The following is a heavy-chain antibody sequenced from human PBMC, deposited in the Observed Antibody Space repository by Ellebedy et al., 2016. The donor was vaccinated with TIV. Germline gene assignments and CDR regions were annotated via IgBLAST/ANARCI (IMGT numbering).Heavy chain of an antibody. CDR1: GFTFSSFA. Sequence: GGSLRLSCAASGFTFSSFAMHWVRQAPGKGLEWLSVISGGGDSTYHADSVKGRVTITRDKSKNTLYLQMDRVRAEDTAVYYCAKGTSSGFNYDRVGCEYWGQGTLVTVSS. J-gene: IGHJ4*02. CDR2: ISGGGDST. D-gene: IGHD3-22*01. V-gene: IGHV3-23*01. CDR3: AKGTSSGFNYDRVGCEY.